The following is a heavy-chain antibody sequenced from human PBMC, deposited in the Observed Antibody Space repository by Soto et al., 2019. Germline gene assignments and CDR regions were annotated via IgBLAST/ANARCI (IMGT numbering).Heavy chain of an antibody. CDR2: INAGNGNT. CDR1: GYTFTSYA. Sequence: ASVKVSCKASGYTFTSYAMHWVRQAPGQRLEWMGWINAGNGNTKYSQKFQGRVTITRDTSASTAYMELSSLRSEDTAVYYCARPYSSGAAGAFDIWGQGTMVTVSS. V-gene: IGHV1-3*01. D-gene: IGHD6-19*01. J-gene: IGHJ3*02. CDR3: ARPYSSGAAGAFDI.